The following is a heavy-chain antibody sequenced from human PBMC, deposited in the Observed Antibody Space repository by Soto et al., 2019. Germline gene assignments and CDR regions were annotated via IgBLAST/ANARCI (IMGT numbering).Heavy chain of an antibody. CDR3: ARATDISTGELLDY. Sequence: EVQLVESGGGQVKPGGSLRLSCVASGFSFNTYTMNWVRRAPGKGLEWVSSISSSSRNTFYADSVKGRFAISRNNAKNLLYLQMNSLRADDTAVYYCARATDISTGELLDYWGQGTLVTVSS. J-gene: IGHJ4*02. CDR1: GFSFNTYT. D-gene: IGHD3-9*01. V-gene: IGHV3-21*02. CDR2: ISSSSRNT.